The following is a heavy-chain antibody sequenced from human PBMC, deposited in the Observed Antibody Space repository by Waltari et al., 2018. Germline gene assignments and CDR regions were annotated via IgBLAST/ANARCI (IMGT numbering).Heavy chain of an antibody. CDR1: GYTFTSYD. CDR2: MNPNSGNT. J-gene: IGHJ4*02. Sequence: QVQLVQSGAEVKKPGASVKVSCKASGYTFTSYDINWVRQATGQGLEWMGWMNPNSGNTGYAQKFQGRVTMTRNTSLSTAYMELSILRSEDTAVYYCAGRYDSSGYYYHYYFDYWGQGTLVTVSS. D-gene: IGHD3-22*01. CDR3: AGRYDSSGYYYHYYFDY. V-gene: IGHV1-8*01.